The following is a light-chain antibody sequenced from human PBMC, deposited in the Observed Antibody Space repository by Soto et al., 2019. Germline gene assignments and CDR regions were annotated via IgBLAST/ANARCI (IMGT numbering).Light chain of an antibody. CDR3: QKYNSAPWT. J-gene: IGKJ1*01. CDR1: QGIGNV. V-gene: IGKV1-27*01. Sequence: DIQMTQSPSSLSASVGDRATRTCRASQGIGNVLAWYQQKPGKVPKLLIYAASTLQSGVPSRFSGSGSGTDFTLTISSLQPEDVATYYCQKYNSAPWTFGQGTKVEIK. CDR2: AAS.